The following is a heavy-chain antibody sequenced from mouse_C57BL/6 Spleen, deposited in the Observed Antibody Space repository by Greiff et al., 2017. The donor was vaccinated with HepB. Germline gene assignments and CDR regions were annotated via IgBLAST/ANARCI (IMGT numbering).Heavy chain of an antibody. CDR2: IYPGDGDT. Sequence: QVQLQQSGPELVKPGASVKISCKASGYAFSSSWMNWVKQRPGKGLEWIGRIYPGDGDTNYNGKFKGKATLTADKSSSTAYMQLSSLTSEDSAVYFCARTGTLDYWGQGTTLTVSS. CDR1: GYAFSSSW. J-gene: IGHJ2*01. CDR3: ARTGTLDY. D-gene: IGHD4-1*01. V-gene: IGHV1-82*01.